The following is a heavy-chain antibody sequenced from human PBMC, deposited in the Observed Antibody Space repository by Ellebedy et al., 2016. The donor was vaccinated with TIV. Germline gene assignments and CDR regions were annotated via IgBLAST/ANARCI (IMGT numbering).Heavy chain of an antibody. CDR3: ARGLYSYGPQGMDV. V-gene: IGHV4-31*03. CDR1: GGSISSSSYY. D-gene: IGHD5-18*01. Sequence: SETLSLTXTVSGGSISSSSYYWGWIRQHPGKGLEWIGYIYYSGSTYYNPSLKSRVTISVDTSKNQFSLKLSSVTAADTAVYYCARGLYSYGPQGMDVWGQGTTVTVSS. CDR2: IYYSGST. J-gene: IGHJ6*02.